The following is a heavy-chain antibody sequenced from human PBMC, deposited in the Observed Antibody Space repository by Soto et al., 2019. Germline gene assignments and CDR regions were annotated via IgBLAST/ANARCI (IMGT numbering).Heavy chain of an antibody. V-gene: IGHV4-30-4*01. J-gene: IGHJ3*02. CDR1: GGSIRSDDYY. Sequence: LSLTCSVSGGSIRSDDYYWSWIRQPPGKGLEWIGYIYYSGTSYYNPSLKSRLIISVDTSKNQFSLELTSVTAADTAMYYCARLFAYYDKEPGAFDIWGQGTMVTVSS. D-gene: IGHD3-16*01. CDR3: ARLFAYYDKEPGAFDI. CDR2: IYYSGTS.